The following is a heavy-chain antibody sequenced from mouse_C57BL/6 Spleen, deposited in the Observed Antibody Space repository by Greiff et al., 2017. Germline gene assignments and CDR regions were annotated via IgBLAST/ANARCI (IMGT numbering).Heavy chain of an antibody. CDR1: GYSFTGYY. CDR2: INPSTGGT. Sequence: EVQLVESGPELVKPGASVKISCKASGYSFTGYYMNWVKQSPEKSLEWIGEINPSTGGTTYNQKFKAKATLTVDKSSSTAYMQLKSLTSEDSAVYYCARGLEAYWGQGTLVTVSA. V-gene: IGHV1-42*01. CDR3: ARGLEAY. J-gene: IGHJ3*01. D-gene: IGHD3-1*01.